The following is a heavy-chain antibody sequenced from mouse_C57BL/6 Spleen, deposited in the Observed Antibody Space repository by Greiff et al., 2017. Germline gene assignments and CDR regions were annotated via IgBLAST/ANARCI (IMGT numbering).Heavy chain of an antibody. CDR1: GYTFTDYY. D-gene: IGHD2-4*01. Sequence: VQLQQSGPVLVKPGASVKMSCKASGYTFTDYYMNWVKQSHGKSLEWIGVINPYNGGTSYNQKFKGKATLTVDKSSSTAYMELNSLTSEDSAVYYCARTSLYYDCDRCCYWGQGTTLTVSS. CDR2: INPYNGGT. CDR3: ARTSLYYDCDRCCY. J-gene: IGHJ2*01. V-gene: IGHV1-19*01.